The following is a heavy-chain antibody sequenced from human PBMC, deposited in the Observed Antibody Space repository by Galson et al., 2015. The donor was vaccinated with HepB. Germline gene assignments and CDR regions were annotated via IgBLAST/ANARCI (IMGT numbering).Heavy chain of an antibody. V-gene: IGHV3-30*02. CDR2: IRYDGSNK. D-gene: IGHD5-18*01. CDR3: AKRDDTAMVDFDY. J-gene: IGHJ4*02. Sequence: SLRLSCAASGFTFSSYGMHWVRQAPGKGLEWVAFIRYDGSNKYYADSVKGRFTISRDNSKNTLYLQMNSLRAEDTAVYYCAKRDDTAMVDFDYWGQGTLVTVSS. CDR1: GFTFSSYG.